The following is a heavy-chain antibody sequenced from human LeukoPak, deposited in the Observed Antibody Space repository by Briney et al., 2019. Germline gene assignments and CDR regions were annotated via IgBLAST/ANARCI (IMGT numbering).Heavy chain of an antibody. V-gene: IGHV4-39*01. CDR2: IYYSGST. J-gene: IGHJ4*02. CDR1: GGSISSSSYY. D-gene: IGHD3-16*02. CDR3: ARLALWGSYRYTYYFDY. Sequence: SETLSLTCTVSGGSISSSSYYWGWIRQPPGKGLEWIGSIYYSGSTYYNPSLKSRVTISVDTSKNQFSLKLSSVTAAAAAVYYGARLALWGSYRYTYYFDYWGQGTLVTVSS.